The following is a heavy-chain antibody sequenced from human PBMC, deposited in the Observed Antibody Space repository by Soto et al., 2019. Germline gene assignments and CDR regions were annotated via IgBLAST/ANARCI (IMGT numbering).Heavy chain of an antibody. D-gene: IGHD3-22*01. CDR3: ASEPNDSTGYYPTYFDS. CDR1: GFTFSNFW. Sequence: GGSLRLSCAASGFTFSNFWMHWVRQAPGKGLVWVSRISSDGSRTSYADSVKGRFTISRDNAKNTLYLQMNSLRAEDTAVYYCASEPNDSTGYYPTYFDSWGQGALVTAPQ. CDR2: ISSDGSRT. J-gene: IGHJ4*02. V-gene: IGHV3-74*01.